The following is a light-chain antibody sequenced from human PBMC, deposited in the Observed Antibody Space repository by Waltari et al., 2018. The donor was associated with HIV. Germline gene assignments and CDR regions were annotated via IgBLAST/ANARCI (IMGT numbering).Light chain of an antibody. CDR2: DNG. CDR1: SSNIGNDY. CDR3: GTWDRTLGGGV. V-gene: IGLV1-51*01. J-gene: IGLJ3*02. Sequence: QSVLTQPPSVSAAPGQKVTISCSRSSSNIGNDYVSWYQHVPGAAPRHLIYDNGKRPSGIPARFSGSESGTSATLAITGLQTGDEADYYCGTWDRTLGGGVFGGGTKLTVL.